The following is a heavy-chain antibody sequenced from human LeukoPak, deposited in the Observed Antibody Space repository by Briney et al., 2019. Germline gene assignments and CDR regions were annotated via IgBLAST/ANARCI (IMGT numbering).Heavy chain of an antibody. J-gene: IGHJ4*02. CDR3: ARELDYDYVWGIYRLYYFDY. CDR1: RYTFTRYG. CDR2: ISAYHRNS. Sequence: ASVKVLCMTSRYTFTRYGISWMQQAPGQRIKRMGLISAYHRNSNYPQKLHGRVTMTTDTSTSTAYMELRSLRSDDTAVYYCARELDYDYVWGIYRLYYFDYWGQGTLVTVSS. V-gene: IGHV1-18*04. D-gene: IGHD3-16*02.